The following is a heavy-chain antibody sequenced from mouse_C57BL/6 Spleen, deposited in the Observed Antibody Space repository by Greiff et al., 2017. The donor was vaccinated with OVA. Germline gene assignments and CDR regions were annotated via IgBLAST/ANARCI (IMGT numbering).Heavy chain of an antibody. J-gene: IGHJ2*01. V-gene: IGHV1-61*01. Sequence: QVQLQQPGAELVRPGSSVKLSCKASGYTFTSYWMDWVKQWPGQGLEWIGNIYPSDSETHYNQKFKDKATLTVDKSSSTAYMQLSSLTSEDSAVYYCARYGHYDAGAYWGQGTTLTVSS. D-gene: IGHD1-2*01. CDR1: GYTFTSYW. CDR3: ARYGHYDAGAY. CDR2: IYPSDSET.